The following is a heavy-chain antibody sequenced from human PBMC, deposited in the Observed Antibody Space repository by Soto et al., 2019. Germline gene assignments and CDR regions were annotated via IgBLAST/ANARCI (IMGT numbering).Heavy chain of an antibody. D-gene: IGHD1-1*01. CDR2: IYHTGGR. Sequence: PSETLSLTCFVSGDSINNTYWWSWVRQAPGKGLEWIGEIYHTGGRSYMPSLRGRITISVDTSKNQFSLKLSSVTAADTAVYYCARIAGYNSRYNSYYFDYWGQGTLVTVSS. V-gene: IGHV4-4*02. J-gene: IGHJ4*02. CDR3: ARIAGYNSRYNSYYFDY. CDR1: GDSINNTYW.